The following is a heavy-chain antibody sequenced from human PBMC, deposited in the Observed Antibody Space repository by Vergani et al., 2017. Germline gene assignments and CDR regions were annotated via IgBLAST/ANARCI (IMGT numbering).Heavy chain of an antibody. J-gene: IGHJ4*02. CDR3: ARASYYDSSASGDY. CDR1: GYTFTSYG. D-gene: IGHD3-22*01. Sequence: QVQLVQSGAEVKKPGASVKVSCKASGYTFTSYGISWVRQAPGQGLEWMGWINPNSGGTNYAQKFQGRVTMTRDTSISTAYMELSRLRSDATAVYYCARASYYDSSASGDYWGQGTLVTVAS. V-gene: IGHV1-2*02. CDR2: INPNSGGT.